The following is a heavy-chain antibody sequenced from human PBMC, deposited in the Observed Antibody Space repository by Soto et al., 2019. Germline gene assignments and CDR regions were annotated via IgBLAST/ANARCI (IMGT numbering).Heavy chain of an antibody. V-gene: IGHV3-33*01. CDR1: GFTFSKYG. Sequence: VQLEESGGGMVQPGTSLRLSCAASGFTFSKYGMHWVRQAPGKGLEWVALIWNDGIRKVYVDSVKGRFTISRDNSKNTLDLQMNNLRDEDTAVYYCARDHDNDANALDYWGPGTLVTVST. CDR2: IWNDGIRK. J-gene: IGHJ4*02. CDR3: ARDHDNDANALDY.